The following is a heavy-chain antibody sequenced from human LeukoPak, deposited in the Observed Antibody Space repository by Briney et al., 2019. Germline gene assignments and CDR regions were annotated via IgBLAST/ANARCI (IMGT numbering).Heavy chain of an antibody. CDR1: GYTFTDYY. D-gene: IGHD3-10*01. V-gene: IGHV1-2*06. CDR3: ARVLYYGSGSYHFDY. CDR2: INPNSGGT. J-gene: IGHJ4*02. Sequence: GASVKVSCKASGYTFTDYYMHWVRQAPGQGLEWMGRINPNSGGTNYAQKFQGRVTMTRDTSISTAYMELSRLRSDDTAVYYCARVLYYGSGSYHFDYWGQGTLVTVSS.